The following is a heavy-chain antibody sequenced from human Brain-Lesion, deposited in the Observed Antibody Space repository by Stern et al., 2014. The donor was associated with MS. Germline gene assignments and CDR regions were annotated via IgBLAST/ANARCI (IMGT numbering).Heavy chain of an antibody. J-gene: IGHJ6*02. CDR1: GGSISSGGYY. CDR3: ARGRVVPGFQYYATDV. CDR2: IFNSGST. Sequence: QLQLQESGPGLVKPSQTLSLSCTVSGGSISSGGYYWSWIRQPAGKGLEWIGRIFNSGSTRYNPSLKSRVTISIDTSKTQFSLRLNSMTAADTAVYYCARGRVVPGFQYYATDVWGQGTTVIVSS. V-gene: IGHV4-61*02. D-gene: IGHD2-2*01.